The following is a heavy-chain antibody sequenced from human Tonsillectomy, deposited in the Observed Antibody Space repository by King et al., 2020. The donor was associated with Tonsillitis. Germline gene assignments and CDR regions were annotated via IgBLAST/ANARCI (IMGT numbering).Heavy chain of an antibody. CDR2: IKSKTDGGTT. D-gene: IGHD4-17*01. Sequence: VQLVESGGGLVKPGGSLRLSCAASGFTFSNAWMSWVRQAPGKGLEWVGRIKSKTDGGTTDYAAPVKGRFTISRDDSKNTLYLQMNSLKTEDTAVSYCTARYGDYDYSYGMDVWGHGTPVTVSS. CDR3: TARYGDYDYSYGMDV. V-gene: IGHV3-15*01. CDR1: GFTFSNAW. J-gene: IGHJ6*02.